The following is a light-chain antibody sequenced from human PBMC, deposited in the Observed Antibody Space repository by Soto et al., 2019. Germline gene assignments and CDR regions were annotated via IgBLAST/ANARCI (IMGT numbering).Light chain of an antibody. CDR3: LQHNSYPWT. Sequence: DIQMTQSPSSLSASVGDRVTITCRASQGIRNELGWYQHKPGKAPRRLIYAASTLQSGVPSSFSGSGSGTEFTLTITSLQPEDFATYYCLQHNSYPWTFGQGTKVDIK. CDR2: AAS. V-gene: IGKV1-17*01. J-gene: IGKJ1*01. CDR1: QGIRNE.